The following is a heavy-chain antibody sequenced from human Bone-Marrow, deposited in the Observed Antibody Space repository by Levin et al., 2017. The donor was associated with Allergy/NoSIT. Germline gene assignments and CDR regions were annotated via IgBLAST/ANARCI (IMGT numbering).Heavy chain of an antibody. CDR2: IYSNGRT. Sequence: GSLRLSCTVSGGSINNHYWSWIRQPPGKGLEWIGYIYSNGRTDYNPSLKGRITISVDSSKNSFSLKLSSLTAADTAVYYCARELLLPATIRPFDPWGQGTLVTVSS. D-gene: IGHD2-2*02. CDR3: ARELLLPATIRPFDP. CDR1: GGSINNHY. J-gene: IGHJ5*02. V-gene: IGHV4-59*11.